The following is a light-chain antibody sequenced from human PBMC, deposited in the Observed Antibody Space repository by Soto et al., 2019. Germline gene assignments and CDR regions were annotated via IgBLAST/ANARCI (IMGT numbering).Light chain of an antibody. CDR2: YDS. J-gene: IGLJ1*01. CDR3: QVWDIMTDNYV. Sequence: SYELTQPPSVSVAPETTATITCGGTNLGDKRVHWYRQKPGQAPVLLISYDSDRPSGIPERFPGSNSGNTATLTISRVEAGDEADYYCQVWDIMTDNYVFGGGTKLTVL. CDR1: NLGDKR. V-gene: IGLV3-21*04.